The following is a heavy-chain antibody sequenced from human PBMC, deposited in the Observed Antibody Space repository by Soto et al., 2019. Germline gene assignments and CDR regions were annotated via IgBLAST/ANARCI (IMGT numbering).Heavy chain of an antibody. CDR1: GFTFTSSA. J-gene: IGHJ3*02. CDR2: IVPIIGNT. V-gene: IGHV1-58*01. D-gene: IGHD5-18*01. CDR3: ARDPSDTDAFDI. Sequence: SVKVSCKASGFTFTSSAVQWVRQARGQGLEWMGWIVPIIGNTNYAQKFQGRVTITTDISTSTAYMELSSLRSEDTAVYYCARDPSDTDAFDIWGQGTMVTVSS.